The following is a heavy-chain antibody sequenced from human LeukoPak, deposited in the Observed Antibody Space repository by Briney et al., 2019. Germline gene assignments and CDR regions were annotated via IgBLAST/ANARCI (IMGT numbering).Heavy chain of an antibody. CDR1: GFTFSSYA. Sequence: PGGSLRLSCAVSGFTFSSYAMSWVRQAPGKALEWVSAISGSGGSTYYADSVKGRFTISRDNSKNTPYLQMNSLRAEDTAVYYCAKVGHCSGGSCYSYYFDYWGQGTLVTVSS. J-gene: IGHJ4*02. CDR3: AKVGHCSGGSCYSYYFDY. D-gene: IGHD2-15*01. V-gene: IGHV3-23*01. CDR2: ISGSGGST.